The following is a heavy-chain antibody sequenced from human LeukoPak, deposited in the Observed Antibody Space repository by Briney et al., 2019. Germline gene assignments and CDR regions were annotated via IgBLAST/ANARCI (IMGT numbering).Heavy chain of an antibody. V-gene: IGHV4-59*01. CDR2: IYYSGST. CDR3: ARGAPGCSSTSCYGNDAFDI. D-gene: IGHD2-2*01. Sequence: SETLSLTCTVSGGSISSYYWSWIRQPPGKGLEWIGYIYYSGSTNYNPSLKSRVTISVDTSKNQFSLKLSSVTAADTAVYYRARGAPGCSSTSCYGNDAFDIWGQGTMVTVSS. J-gene: IGHJ3*02. CDR1: GGSISSYY.